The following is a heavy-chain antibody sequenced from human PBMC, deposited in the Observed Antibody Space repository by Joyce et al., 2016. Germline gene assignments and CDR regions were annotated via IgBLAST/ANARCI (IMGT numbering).Heavy chain of an antibody. J-gene: IGHJ1*01. CDR2: EKDRGRT. Sequence: QVQLQEWGAGLLKPSETLSLTCAVYGGSLSGYYWGWLRQAPGKGMEWIGEEKDRGRTNYNPPLKSRATTSMDTSKNQFSLRLTTVTAADTAVYFCARARRGIILARGEMGEYLQHWGRGTVVIVSS. D-gene: IGHD3-10*01. CDR3: ARARRGIILARGEMGEYLQH. CDR1: GGSLSGYY. V-gene: IGHV4-34*01.